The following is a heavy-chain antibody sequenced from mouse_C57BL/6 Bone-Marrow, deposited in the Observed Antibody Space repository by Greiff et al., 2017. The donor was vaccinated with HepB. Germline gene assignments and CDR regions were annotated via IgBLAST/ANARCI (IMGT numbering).Heavy chain of an antibody. CDR3: ARVGTVFFDC. CDR1: GFTFSSYA. Sequence: EVKLVESGGGLVKPGGSLKLSCAASGFTFSSYAMSWVRQTPEKRLEWVATISDGGSYTYYPDNVKGRFTISRDNAKNNLYLQMSHLKSEDTAMYYCARVGTVFFDCWGQGTTLTVSS. V-gene: IGHV5-4*03. J-gene: IGHJ2*01. CDR2: ISDGGSYT. D-gene: IGHD1-1*01.